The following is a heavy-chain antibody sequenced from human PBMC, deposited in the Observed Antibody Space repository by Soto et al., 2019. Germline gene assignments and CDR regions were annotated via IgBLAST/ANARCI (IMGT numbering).Heavy chain of an antibody. D-gene: IGHD3-10*01. V-gene: IGHV3-33*03. CDR2: VWYDGSSK. CDR3: ETDGLLRFGELVPGDDYYCSCV. CDR1: GFTFSSYG. Sequence: QVQLVESGGGVVQPGRSLRLSCAASGFTFSSYGMHWVRQAPGKGLEWVAVVWYDGSSKYYADSVKGRVTISRDNSKNTLSKRMNSVRAEYTAVYYCETDGLLRFGELVPGDDYYCSCVWGQGTTV. J-gene: IGHJ6*02.